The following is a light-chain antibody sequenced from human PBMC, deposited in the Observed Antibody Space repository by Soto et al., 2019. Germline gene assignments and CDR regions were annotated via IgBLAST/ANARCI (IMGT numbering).Light chain of an antibody. Sequence: MVLTRSPGSRAGNEGRAGRLPCKAREGLTNSYLAWYQQKPGQAPSLLIYGASSRATGITGRFSGSGSETDLPPTISRLEPVDAAAYFRQKYRGPPLTCGGGTQVDIK. J-gene: IGKJ4*01. CDR1: EGLTNSY. CDR2: GAS. V-gene: IGKV3-20*01. CDR3: QKYRGPPLT.